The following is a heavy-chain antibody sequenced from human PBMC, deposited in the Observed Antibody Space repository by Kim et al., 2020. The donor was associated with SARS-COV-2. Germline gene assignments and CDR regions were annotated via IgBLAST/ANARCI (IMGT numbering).Heavy chain of an antibody. CDR1: GGSISSGGYS. J-gene: IGHJ4*02. D-gene: IGHD1-7*01. Sequence: SETLSLTCAVSGGSISSGGYSWSWIRQPPGKGLEWIGYIYHSGSTYYNPSLKSRVTISVDRSKNQFSLKLSSVTAADTAVYYCARGELELSPFDYWGQGTLVTVSS. CDR2: IYHSGST. CDR3: ARGELELSPFDY. V-gene: IGHV4-30-2*01.